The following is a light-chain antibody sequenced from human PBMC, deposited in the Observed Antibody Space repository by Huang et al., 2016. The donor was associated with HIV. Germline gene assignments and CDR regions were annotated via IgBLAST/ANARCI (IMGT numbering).Light chain of an antibody. CDR3: LQDHNYPRT. Sequence: AIQMTQSPSSLSASVGDRVTITCRASQGITDYLAWYQQKPGKAPKLLISGASTLRSGVPSRFSGSGSGTDFTLTISSLQPEDYATYYCLQDHNYPRTCGQGTKVEI. V-gene: IGKV1-6*01. CDR2: GAS. J-gene: IGKJ1*01. CDR1: QGITDY.